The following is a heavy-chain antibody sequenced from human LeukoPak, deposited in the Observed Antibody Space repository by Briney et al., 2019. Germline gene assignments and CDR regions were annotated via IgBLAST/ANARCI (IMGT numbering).Heavy chain of an antibody. Sequence: SETLSLTCTVSGGSISTSYWRWIRQPAGKELEWIGRIYVSGNTIFNPSLKNRVSMSIDTSKNQFSLKLRSVTAADTAMYYCAKYCSGDCYGAFDIWGQGTMVTVSS. CDR3: AKYCSGDCYGAFDI. J-gene: IGHJ3*02. V-gene: IGHV4-4*07. CDR2: IYVSGNT. CDR1: GGSISTSY. D-gene: IGHD2-21*02.